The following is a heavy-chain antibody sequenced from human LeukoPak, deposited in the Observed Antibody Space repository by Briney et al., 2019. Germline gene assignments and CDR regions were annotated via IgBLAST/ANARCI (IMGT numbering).Heavy chain of an antibody. J-gene: IGHJ4*02. D-gene: IGHD1-26*01. CDR1: GGTFSSYA. V-gene: IGHV1-69*05. CDR2: IIPIFGTA. Sequence: SVKVSCKASGGTFSSYAISWVRQAPGQGLEWMGGIIPIFGTANYAQKFQGRVTITTDESTSTAYMELSSLRSEDTAVYYCARATGRGGSYYPYYFDYWGQGTLVTVSS. CDR3: ARATGRGGSYYPYYFDY.